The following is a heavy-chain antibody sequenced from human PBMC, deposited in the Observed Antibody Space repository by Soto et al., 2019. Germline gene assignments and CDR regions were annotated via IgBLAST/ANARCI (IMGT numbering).Heavy chain of an antibody. CDR2: ISYDGSNK. Sequence: QVQLVESGGGVVQPGRSLRLSCAASGFTFSSYGMHWVRQAPGKGLEWVAVISYDGSNKYYADSVKGRFTISRDNSKNTLYLQMNSLRAEDTAVYYCAKDLKSRSYYPGGMDVWGQGTTVTVSS. D-gene: IGHD3-10*01. CDR3: AKDLKSRSYYPGGMDV. CDR1: GFTFSSYG. J-gene: IGHJ6*02. V-gene: IGHV3-30*18.